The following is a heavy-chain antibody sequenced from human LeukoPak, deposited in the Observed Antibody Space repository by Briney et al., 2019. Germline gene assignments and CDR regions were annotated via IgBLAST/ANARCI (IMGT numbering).Heavy chain of an antibody. CDR3: ARDSRIAASSH. J-gene: IGHJ4*02. CDR2: INPNSGGT. V-gene: IGHV1-2*02. D-gene: IGHD6-13*01. Sequence: ASVKVSYTASGYTFTAYYMHWVRQAPGQGREGMGWINPNSGGTNYAQKFQGRVTMTRDTSISTAYMELSRLRSDDTAVYYCARDSRIAASSHWGQGTLVTVSS. CDR1: GYTFTAYY.